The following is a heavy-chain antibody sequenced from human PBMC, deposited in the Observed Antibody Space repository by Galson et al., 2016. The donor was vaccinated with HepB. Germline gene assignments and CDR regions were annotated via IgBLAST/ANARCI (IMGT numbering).Heavy chain of an antibody. V-gene: IGHV2-70*01. CDR1: GFSLDSDAMS. J-gene: IGHJ4*02. CDR3: ARNVRNNWGGYYLYSFEF. Sequence: PALVKPTQTLTLTCTFSGFSLDSDAMSVSWIRQSPGKALEWLALIDWENDKYYNAFVKRRLTISKDTTENQVVLRITNADPVDTATYYCARNVRNNWGGYYLYSFEFWGQGTLVTVSS. D-gene: IGHD3-3*01. CDR2: IDWENDK.